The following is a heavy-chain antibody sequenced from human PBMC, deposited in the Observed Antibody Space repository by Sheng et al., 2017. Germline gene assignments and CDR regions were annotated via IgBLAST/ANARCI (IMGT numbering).Heavy chain of an antibody. CDR2: IYRDGST. Sequence: EVQLVESGGGLIQPGGSLRLSCAASGFTVSSNYMSWVRQAPGKGLEWVSVIYRDGSTFYADSVKGRFTISRDNSKNTLDLQMNSLRAEDTAVYYCARKGGYSSYDAYDIWGQGTMVTVSS. CDR1: GFTVSSNY. V-gene: IGHV3-53*01. CDR3: ARKGGYSSYDAYDI. D-gene: IGHD5-18*01. J-gene: IGHJ3*02.